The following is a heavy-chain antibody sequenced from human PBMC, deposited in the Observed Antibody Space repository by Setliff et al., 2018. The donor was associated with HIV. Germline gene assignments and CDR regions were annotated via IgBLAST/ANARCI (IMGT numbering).Heavy chain of an antibody. CDR3: AREADYSDTGGQYRY. J-gene: IGHJ4*02. V-gene: IGHV1-2*02. D-gene: IGHD2-8*02. Sequence: ASVKVSCKGSGYTFTGYYVHWVRLAPGQGLEWMGWINPNVGGTTYAQKFQGRGTMTRDTSISTAYMELSRLTSDDTALYYCAREADYSDTGGQYRYWGQGTLVTVS. CDR1: GYTFTGYY. CDR2: INPNVGGT.